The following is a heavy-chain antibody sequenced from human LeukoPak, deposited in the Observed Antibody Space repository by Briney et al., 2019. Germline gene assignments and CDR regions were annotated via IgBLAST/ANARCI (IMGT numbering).Heavy chain of an antibody. D-gene: IGHD2-8*02. CDR1: GYSISSGYY. V-gene: IGHV4-38-2*02. J-gene: IGHJ4*02. CDR3: ARGYWEYYFDY. CDR2: IHHSVGT. Sequence: SETLSLTCTVSGYSISSGYYWGWIRPPPGKLLEWIGSIHHSVGTYYNPSLKSRVTISVDTSKNQFSLKLSPVTAADTAVYYCARGYWEYYFDYWGQGTLVSVSS.